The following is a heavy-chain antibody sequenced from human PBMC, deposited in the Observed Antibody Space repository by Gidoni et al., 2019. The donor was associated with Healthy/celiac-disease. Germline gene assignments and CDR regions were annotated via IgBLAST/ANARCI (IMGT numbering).Heavy chain of an antibody. J-gene: IGHJ4*02. CDR3: ARGGRPDFEY. Sequence: QVQLQQWGAGLLKPSETLSLTCAVYGGSFIGYYWSWIRQPPGKGLEWIGEINHSGSNNYNPALKRRVTISGDTSKNQFSLKLSSGTAAETAVYYCARGGRPDFEYWGQGTLVTVSS. CDR2: INHSGSN. CDR1: GGSFIGYY. V-gene: IGHV4-34*01.